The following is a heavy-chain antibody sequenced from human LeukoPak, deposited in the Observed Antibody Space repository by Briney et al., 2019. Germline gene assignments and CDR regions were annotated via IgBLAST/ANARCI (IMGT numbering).Heavy chain of an antibody. CDR3: ARWYYYDSSGGDY. CDR2: IYYTGST. D-gene: IGHD3-22*01. V-gene: IGHV4-61*01. Sequence: PSETLSLTCTVSGGSVSNGNYYWSWLRQPPGKALEWIGYIYYTGSTSYNPSLEGRVTISVDTSKNQFSLKLSSVTAADTAVYYCARWYYYDSSGGDYWGQGTLVTVSS. J-gene: IGHJ4*02. CDR1: GGSVSNGNYY.